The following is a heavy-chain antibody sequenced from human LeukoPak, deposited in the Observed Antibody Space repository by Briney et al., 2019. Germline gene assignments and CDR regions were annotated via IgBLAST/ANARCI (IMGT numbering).Heavy chain of an antibody. V-gene: IGHV3-30*03. CDR3: ARGGEMATQLFFYLDY. CDR1: GFTFSSYA. J-gene: IGHJ4*02. D-gene: IGHD5-24*01. Sequence: GGSLRLSCAASGFTFSSYAMHWVRQAPGKGLDWVALISYDGSNKYYADSVKGRFTISRDNSKNTLNLQMNSLRAEDTAVYYCARGGEMATQLFFYLDYWGQGTLVTVSS. CDR2: ISYDGSNK.